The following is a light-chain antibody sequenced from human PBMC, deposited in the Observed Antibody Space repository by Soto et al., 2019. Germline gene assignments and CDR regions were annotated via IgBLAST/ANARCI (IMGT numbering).Light chain of an antibody. CDR1: QSVSGN. CDR2: GAS. Sequence: EIVMTQSPATLSVSTGERATLSCRASQSVSGNLAWYQQKPGQAPRLLIYGASTRATGIPARFSGSGSGTESTLTISSLQSEDFAVYYCQQYNNWPPSFGQGTKVEIK. V-gene: IGKV3-15*01. CDR3: QQYNNWPPS. J-gene: IGKJ1*01.